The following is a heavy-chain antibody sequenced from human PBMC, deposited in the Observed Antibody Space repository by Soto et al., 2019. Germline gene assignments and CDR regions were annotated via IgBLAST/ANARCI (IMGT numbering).Heavy chain of an antibody. CDR3: ARGDMVRMNEESPYYYYSMDV. J-gene: IGHJ6*03. D-gene: IGHD3-10*01. V-gene: IGHV1-2*04. CDR2: INPNSGGT. CDR1: GYTFTGYY. Sequence: ASVKVSCKASGYTFTGYYMHWVRQAPGQGLEWMGWINPNSGGTNYAQKFQGWVTMTRDTSISTAYMELSRLRSDDTAVYYCARGDMVRMNEESPYYYYSMDVWGKGTTVTVSS.